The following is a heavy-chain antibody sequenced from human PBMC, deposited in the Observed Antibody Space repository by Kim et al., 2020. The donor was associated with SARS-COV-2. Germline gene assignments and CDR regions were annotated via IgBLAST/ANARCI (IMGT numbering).Heavy chain of an antibody. D-gene: IGHD2-2*01. V-gene: IGHV1-69*13. CDR2: IIPIFGTA. CDR3: ARDWGSSIVVVPAAMSNDYYYYYGMDV. CDR1: GGTFSSYA. J-gene: IGHJ6*02. Sequence: SVKVSCKASGGTFSSYAISWVRQAPGQGLEWMGGIIPIFGTANYAQKFQGRVTITADESTSTAYMELSSLRSEDTAVYYCARDWGSSIVVVPAAMSNDYYYYYGMDVWGRETTVTVSS.